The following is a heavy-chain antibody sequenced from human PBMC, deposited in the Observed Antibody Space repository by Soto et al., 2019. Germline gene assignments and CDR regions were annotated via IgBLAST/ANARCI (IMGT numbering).Heavy chain of an antibody. V-gene: IGHV4-39*01. Sequence: SETLSLTCTVSGGSISTSNYCWAWVRQAPGKGLEWIANIFYRGDTYYHPSLRSRLTVSVDTSKNQFSLRLTSLTAADTAMYFCASLQVPGNFDYWGQGTLVTVSS. CDR3: ASLQVPGNFDY. J-gene: IGHJ4*02. D-gene: IGHD6-13*01. CDR2: IFYRGDT. CDR1: GGSISTSNYC.